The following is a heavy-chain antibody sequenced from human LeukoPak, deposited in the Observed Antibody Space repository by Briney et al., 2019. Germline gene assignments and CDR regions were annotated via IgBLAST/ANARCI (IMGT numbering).Heavy chain of an antibody. CDR1: GGSISSSSYY. J-gene: IGHJ6*03. V-gene: IGHV4-39*01. CDR3: ARTNYYYYMDV. CDR2: IYYSGST. Sequence: PSETLSLTCTVSGGSISSSSYYWGWLRQPPGKGLEWIGSIYYSGSTYYNPSLKSRVTISVDTSKNQFSLKLSSVTAADTAVYYCARTNYYYYMDVWGKGTTVTVSS.